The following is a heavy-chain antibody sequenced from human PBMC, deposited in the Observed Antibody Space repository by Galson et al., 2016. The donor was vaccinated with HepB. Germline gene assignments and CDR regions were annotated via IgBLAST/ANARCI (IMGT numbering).Heavy chain of an antibody. CDR3: ARDASGITIFGVAPFYYYGMDV. Sequence: SLRLAGAASGFIFSSYGMHWARQAPRKGLGGVALIWYEGSNKYYADSVKGRFTTSRDNSKNTLYLQMNSLRAEDTAVYYCARDASGITIFGVAPFYYYGMDVWGQGTTVTVSS. J-gene: IGHJ6*02. D-gene: IGHD3-3*01. CDR1: GFIFSSYG. V-gene: IGHV3-33*01. CDR2: IWYEGSNK.